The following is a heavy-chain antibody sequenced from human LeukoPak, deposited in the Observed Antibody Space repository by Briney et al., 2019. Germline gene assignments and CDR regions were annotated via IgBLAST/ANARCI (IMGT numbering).Heavy chain of an antibody. J-gene: IGHJ5*02. CDR2: IYYSGST. CDR3: ARDVDIVATVWFDP. D-gene: IGHD5-12*01. Sequence: SETLSLACTVSGGSISSSSYYWGWIHQPPGKGLEWIGTIYYSGSTYYNPSLKSRVTISVDTSQNQFSLRLSSVTAADTAVYYCARDVDIVATVWFDPWGQGTLVTVSS. V-gene: IGHV4-39*02. CDR1: GGSISSSSYY.